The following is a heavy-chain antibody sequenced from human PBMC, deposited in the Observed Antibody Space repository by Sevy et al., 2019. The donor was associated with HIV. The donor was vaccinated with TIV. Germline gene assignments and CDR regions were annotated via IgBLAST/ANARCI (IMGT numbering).Heavy chain of an antibody. D-gene: IGHD3-22*01. CDR2: FDPEDGET. J-gene: IGHJ4*02. CDR3: ATTKDYYDSSGYPFDD. V-gene: IGHV1-24*01. Sequence: ASVKVSCKVSGSTLTQLSMHWVRQAPGKGLEWMATFDPEDGETIYAQKFQGRVTMTEDTSTDTAYMELSSLRSEDTAVYYCATTKDYYDSSGYPFDDWGQGTLVTVSS. CDR1: GSTLTQLS.